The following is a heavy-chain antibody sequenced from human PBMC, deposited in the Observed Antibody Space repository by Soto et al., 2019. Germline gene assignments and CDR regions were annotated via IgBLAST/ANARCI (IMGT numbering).Heavy chain of an antibody. Sequence: TSETLSLTCAVYGGSFSGYYWSWIRQPPGKGLEWIGEINHSGSTNYNPSLKSRVTISVDTSKNQFSLKLSSVTAADTAVYYCARAPFWSGYYIRWFDPWGQGTLVTVSS. CDR1: GGSFSGYY. CDR3: ARAPFWSGYYIRWFDP. V-gene: IGHV4-34*01. J-gene: IGHJ5*02. CDR2: INHSGST. D-gene: IGHD3-3*01.